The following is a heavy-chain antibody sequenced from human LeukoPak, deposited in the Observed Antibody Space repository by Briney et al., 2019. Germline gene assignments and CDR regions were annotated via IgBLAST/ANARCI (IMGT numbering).Heavy chain of an antibody. CDR2: ISYDGSNK. J-gene: IGHJ4*02. Sequence: GGSLRLSCAASGFTFSSYAMHWVRQAPGKGLEWVAVISYDGSNKYYADSVKGRFTISRDNSKNTLYLQMNSLRAEDTAVYYCARDRDGYNYFVDYWGQEPRVTVSS. V-gene: IGHV3-30*04. CDR3: ARDRDGYNYFVDY. D-gene: IGHD5-24*01. CDR1: GFTFSSYA.